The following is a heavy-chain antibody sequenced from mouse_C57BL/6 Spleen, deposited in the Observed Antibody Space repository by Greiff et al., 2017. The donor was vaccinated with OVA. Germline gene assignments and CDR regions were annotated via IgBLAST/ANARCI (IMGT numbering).Heavy chain of an antibody. J-gene: IGHJ4*01. D-gene: IGHD2-4*01. CDR1: GYTFTSYW. Sequence: QVQLKQPGAELVKPGASVKLSCKASGYTFTSYWMHWVKQRPGQGLEWIGMIHPNSGSTNYNEKFKSKATLTVDKSSSTAYMQLSSLTSEDSAVYYCARSTMITTSAMDYWGQGTSVTVSS. CDR2: IHPNSGST. V-gene: IGHV1-64*01. CDR3: ARSTMITTSAMDY.